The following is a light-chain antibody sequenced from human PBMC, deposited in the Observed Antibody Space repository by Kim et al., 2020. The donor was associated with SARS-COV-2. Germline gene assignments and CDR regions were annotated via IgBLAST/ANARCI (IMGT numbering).Light chain of an antibody. Sequence: PGEADRITCGGSKVGSKSVHGEQQRPGQAPLVVGYDDTGRPSGIPERIGGCKSRNTATLTISRVEAGDEADYYCQVWDNGGDFHVVFGGGTQLAVL. J-gene: IGLJ2*01. CDR1: KVGSKS. V-gene: IGLV3-21*02. CDR3: QVWDNGGDFHVV. CDR2: DDT.